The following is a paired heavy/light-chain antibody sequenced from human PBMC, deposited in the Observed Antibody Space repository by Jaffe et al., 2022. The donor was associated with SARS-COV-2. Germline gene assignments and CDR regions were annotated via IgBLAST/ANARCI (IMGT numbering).Light chain of an antibody. CDR1: QSINTW. J-gene: IGKJ3*01. V-gene: IGKV1-12*01. Sequence: DIQMTQSPSSVSASVGDRVTITCRASQSINTWLAWYQQKPGKAPNLLIYAASSLQSGVPSRFSGSGSGTEFTLSINSLQAEDSATYYCQQGNSFPFTFGPGTKVDVK. CDR3: QQGNSFPFT. CDR2: AAS.
Heavy chain of an antibody. Sequence: EVQLLESGGGLVQPGGSLRLSCTASTFTFSNYAMSWVRQAPGKGLEWVSAIGDGGATHYADSVRGRFTISRVNSKSALFLEMNSLRDEDTAIYYCARTTETRDIPSSPCATHSCYKYGMDVWGQGTTVTVSS. CDR1: TFTFSNYA. CDR3: ARTTETRDIPSSPCATHSCYKYGMDV. V-gene: IGHV3-23*01. CDR2: IGDGGAT. J-gene: IGHJ6*02. D-gene: IGHD5-12*01.